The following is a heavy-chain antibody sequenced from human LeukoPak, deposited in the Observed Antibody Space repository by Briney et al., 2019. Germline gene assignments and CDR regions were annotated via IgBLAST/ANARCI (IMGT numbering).Heavy chain of an antibody. CDR1: GFTFSDYY. J-gene: IGHJ4*02. CDR3: ARDCRNYGGNSGSHGATDY. Sequence: PGGSLRLSCAASGFTFSDYYMSWIRQAPGKGLEWVSYISSSGSTIYYADSVKGRFTISRDNAKNSLYLQMNSLRTEDTAVYYCARDCRNYGGNSGSHGATDYWGQGTLVTVSS. CDR2: ISSSGSTI. V-gene: IGHV3-11*01. D-gene: IGHD4-23*01.